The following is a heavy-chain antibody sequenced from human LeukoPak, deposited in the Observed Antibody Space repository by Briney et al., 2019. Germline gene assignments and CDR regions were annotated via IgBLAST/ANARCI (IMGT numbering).Heavy chain of an antibody. D-gene: IGHD3-3*01. V-gene: IGHV3-21*01. CDR2: ISSSSSYI. CDR1: GFTFSSYS. Sequence: GGSLRPSCAASGFTFSSYSMNWVRQAPGKGLEWVSSISSSSSYIYYADSVKGRFTISRDNAKNSLYLQMNSLRAEDTAVYYCAGSGDFWSGYYTTYYFDYWGQGTLVTVSS. CDR3: AGSGDFWSGYYTTYYFDY. J-gene: IGHJ4*02.